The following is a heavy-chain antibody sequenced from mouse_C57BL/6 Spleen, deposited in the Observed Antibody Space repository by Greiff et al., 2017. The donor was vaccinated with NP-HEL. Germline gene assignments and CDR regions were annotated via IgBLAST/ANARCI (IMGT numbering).Heavy chain of an antibody. CDR3: ARGQTGTGAMDY. CDR1: GYTFTDYY. D-gene: IGHD4-1*01. Sequence: VQLKQSGPVLVKPGASVKMSCKASGYTFTDYYMNWVKQSHGKSLEWIGVINPYNGGTSYNQKFKGKATLTVDKSSSTAYMELNSLTSEDSAVYYCARGQTGTGAMDYWGQGTSVTVSS. J-gene: IGHJ4*01. V-gene: IGHV1-19*01. CDR2: INPYNGGT.